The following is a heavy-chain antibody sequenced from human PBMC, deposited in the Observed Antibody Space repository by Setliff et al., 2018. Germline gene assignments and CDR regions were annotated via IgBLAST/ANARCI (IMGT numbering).Heavy chain of an antibody. J-gene: IGHJ5*02. CDR2: INHSGTT. CDR3: ARGRGGDYNFWSGYYRWFDP. Sequence: PSETLSLTCGAYGGTFSDYYWTWIRQPPEKGLEWIGEINHSGTTNYNPSLKSRVTMSIDTSKNQFSLMVTSVTAADTAVYYCARGRGGDYNFWSGYYRWFDPWGQGTLVT. D-gene: IGHD3-3*01. CDR1: GGTFSDYY. V-gene: IGHV4-34*01.